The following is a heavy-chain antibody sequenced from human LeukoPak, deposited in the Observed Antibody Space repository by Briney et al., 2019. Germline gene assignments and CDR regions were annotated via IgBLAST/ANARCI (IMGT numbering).Heavy chain of an antibody. CDR2: INPGDSDT. J-gene: IGHJ4*02. CDR1: GYSLTSYW. Sequence: GESLKISCKVSGYSLTSYWIGWARQMPGKGLERMGIINPGDSDTRYSPSFQGQVTISVDKSITTAYLQWSSLEVSDTAMYYCATTGYSSHWEYYWGQGTLVTVSS. D-gene: IGHD6-13*01. V-gene: IGHV5-51*01. CDR3: ATTGYSSHWEYY.